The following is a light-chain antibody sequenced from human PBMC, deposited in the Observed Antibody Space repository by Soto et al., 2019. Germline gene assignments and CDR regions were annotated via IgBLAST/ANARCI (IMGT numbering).Light chain of an antibody. Sequence: QSALTQPASVSGSPGQSITISCTGTSSDVGGYDYVSWYQHHPGKAPKLMIYDVTIRPSGGSNRFSGSKSGNTAALTISGRQAEDEADYFCSSYTCSSTLHVVFGGGTKLTVL. J-gene: IGLJ2*01. CDR2: DVT. CDR3: SSYTCSSTLHVV. CDR1: SSDVGGYDY. V-gene: IGLV2-14*03.